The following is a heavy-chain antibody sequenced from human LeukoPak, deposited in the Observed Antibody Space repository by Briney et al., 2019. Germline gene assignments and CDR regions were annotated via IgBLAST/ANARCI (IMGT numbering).Heavy chain of an antibody. V-gene: IGHV7-4-1*02. J-gene: IGHJ6*03. Sequence: GASVKVSCKASGYTFSDYAITWVRQAPGQGLEWMGWINSNTGNPTYAQGLTGRFVFSLDTSVRTAYLHISSLRTEDTAVYYCASNDWQSYYYYMDVWAKGTTVTVSS. CDR1: GYTFSDYA. D-gene: IGHD3-9*01. CDR2: INSNTGNP. CDR3: ASNDWQSYYYYMDV.